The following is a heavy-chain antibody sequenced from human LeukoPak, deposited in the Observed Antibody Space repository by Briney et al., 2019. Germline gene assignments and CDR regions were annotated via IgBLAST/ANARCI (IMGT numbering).Heavy chain of an antibody. J-gene: IGHJ5*02. CDR2: ITPLFHTT. D-gene: IGHD2-15*01. CDR1: GGSFRNYV. V-gene: IGHV1-69*05. Sequence: EASVKVSCKASGGSFRNYVISWVRQAPGQGLEWMGRITPLFHTTDYAQKFQGRVAITTDESTTTAYMELSSLTSDDMAVYYCARGCSGDKCYLVEDNWFDLWGQGTLVTVSS. CDR3: ARGCSGDKCYLVEDNWFDL.